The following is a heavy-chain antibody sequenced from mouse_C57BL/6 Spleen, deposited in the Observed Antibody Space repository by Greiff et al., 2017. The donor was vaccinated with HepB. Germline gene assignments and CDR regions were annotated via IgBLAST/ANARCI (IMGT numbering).Heavy chain of an antibody. CDR1: GYTFTDYN. V-gene: IGHV1-18*01. J-gene: IGHJ2*01. Sequence: EVQLQQSGPELVKPGASVKIPCKASGYTFTDYNMDWVKQSHGKSLEWIGDINPNNGGTIDNQKFKGKATLPVDKSSSTAYMELRSLTSEDTAVYYCARPVYYGNYPNYFDYWGQGTTLTVSS. D-gene: IGHD2-1*01. CDR3: ARPVYYGNYPNYFDY. CDR2: INPNNGGT.